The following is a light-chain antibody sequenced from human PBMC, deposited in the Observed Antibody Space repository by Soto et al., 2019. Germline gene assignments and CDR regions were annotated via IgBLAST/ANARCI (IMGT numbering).Light chain of an antibody. CDR3: SSYTTTNTVV. Sequence: QSALTQPASVSGSPGQSITISCTGTSSDVGYYNYVSWYQQHPGTAPKLMIYDVGYRPSGVSNRFSGSKSGNTASLTISGLQAEDEADYYCSSYTTTNTVVFGGGTKVTVL. CDR2: DVG. V-gene: IGLV2-14*01. CDR1: SSDVGYYNY. J-gene: IGLJ2*01.